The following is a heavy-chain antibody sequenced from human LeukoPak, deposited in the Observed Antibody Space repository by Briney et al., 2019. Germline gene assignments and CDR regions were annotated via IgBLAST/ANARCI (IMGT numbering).Heavy chain of an antibody. CDR3: ARNRLTFYYGSETYQFDP. V-gene: IGHV4-59*12. D-gene: IGHD3-10*01. Sequence: PSETLSLTCTVSGGSISSYYLNWIRQPPGKGLGWIGYIYYGGSTNYNPSLKSRVTIPVNTSNNQFSLKLSSMTDADTAVYYCARNRLTFYYGSETYQFDPWGQGTLVTVSS. J-gene: IGHJ5*02. CDR1: GGSISSYY. CDR2: IYYGGST.